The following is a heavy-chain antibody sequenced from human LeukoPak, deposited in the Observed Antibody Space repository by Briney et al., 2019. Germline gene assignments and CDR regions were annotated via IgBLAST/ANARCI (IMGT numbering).Heavy chain of an antibody. CDR3: ARALTYYDFWSGYYTLYYFDY. CDR2: MNPNSGNT. J-gene: IGHJ4*02. V-gene: IGHV1-8*03. D-gene: IGHD3-3*01. CDR1: GYTFTSYD. Sequence: GASVKASCKASGYTFTSYDINWVRQATGQGLEWMGWMNPNSGNTGYAQKFQGRVTITRNTSISTAYMELSSLRSEDTAVYYCARALTYYDFWSGYYTLYYFDYWGQGTLVTVSS.